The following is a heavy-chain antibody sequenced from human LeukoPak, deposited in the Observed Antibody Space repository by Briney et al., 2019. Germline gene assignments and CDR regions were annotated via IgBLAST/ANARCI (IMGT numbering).Heavy chain of an antibody. V-gene: IGHV3-21*01. CDR1: GFTFSSYS. J-gene: IGHJ4*02. CDR2: ISSSSSYI. D-gene: IGHD6-6*01. CDR3: ARGAKNNPEYSSSGDY. Sequence: GGSLRLSCAASGFTFSSYSMNWVRQAPGKGLEWVSSISSSSSYIYYADSVKGRFTISRDNAKNSLYLQMNSLRAEDTAVYYCARGAKNNPEYSSSGDYWGQGTLVTVSS.